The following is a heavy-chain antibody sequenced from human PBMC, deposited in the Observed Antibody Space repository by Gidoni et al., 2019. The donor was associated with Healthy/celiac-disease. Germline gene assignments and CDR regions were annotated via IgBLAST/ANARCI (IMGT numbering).Heavy chain of an antibody. V-gene: IGHV3-9*01. CDR1: GFTFDDYA. CDR2: ISWNSGSI. D-gene: IGHD1-26*01. J-gene: IGHJ4*02. Sequence: EVQLVESGGGLVQPGRSLRLFCAASGFTFDDYAMHWVRQAPGKGLGWVSGISWNSGSIGYADSVKGRFTISRDNAKNSLYLQMNSLRAEDTALYYCASTGGDSGSSYYFDYWGQGTLVTVSS. CDR3: ASTGGDSGSSYYFDY.